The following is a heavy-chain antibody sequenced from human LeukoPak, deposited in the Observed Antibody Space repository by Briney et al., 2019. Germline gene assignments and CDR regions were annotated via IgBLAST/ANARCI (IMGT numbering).Heavy chain of an antibody. Sequence: SQTLSLTCAISGDSVSSNIGTWNWIRQSPSRGLEWLGRTYYRSKWYNDYAVSVKSRININPDTSKNHFFLQLNPLTPEDTAVYYCARVLRAFSPSDAFDIWGQGTMVTVSS. CDR2: TYYRSKWYN. V-gene: IGHV6-1*01. CDR3: ARVLRAFSPSDAFDI. J-gene: IGHJ3*02. CDR1: GDSVSSNIGT.